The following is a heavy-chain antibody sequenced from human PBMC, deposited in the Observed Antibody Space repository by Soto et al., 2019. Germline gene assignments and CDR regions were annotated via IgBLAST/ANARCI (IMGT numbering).Heavy chain of an antibody. Sequence: QVQLVQSGAEVKKPGSSVKVSCKASGGTFSSYAISWVRQAPGQGLEWMGGNIPLFGTANYAQKFQGRVTITAAESPSTASMEQLSLRSGDTAVYYFARAYSSAIPRLPGYWGQGTLVTVSS. J-gene: IGHJ4*02. CDR1: GGTFSSYA. CDR3: ARAYSSAIPRLPGY. CDR2: NIPLFGTA. V-gene: IGHV1-69*12. D-gene: IGHD6-25*01.